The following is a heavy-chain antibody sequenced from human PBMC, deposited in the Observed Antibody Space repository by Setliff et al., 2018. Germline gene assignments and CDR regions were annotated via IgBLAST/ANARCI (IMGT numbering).Heavy chain of an antibody. V-gene: IGHV1-46*01. CDR1: GYSFTTYN. CDR2: IFPSDGST. CDR3: ARGNSNYYLFDY. Sequence: GASVKVSCKASGYSFTTYNIHWFRQAPGQGLEWVGIIFPSDGSTAYAEKLQGRVTMTTDTSTSTAYMELRSLRSDDTAVYYCARGNSNYYLFDYWGQGTLVTVSS. J-gene: IGHJ4*02. D-gene: IGHD4-4*01.